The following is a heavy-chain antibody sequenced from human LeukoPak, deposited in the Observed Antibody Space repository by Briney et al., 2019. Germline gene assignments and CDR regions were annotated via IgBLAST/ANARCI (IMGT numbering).Heavy chain of an antibody. CDR1: GFTFSSYW. D-gene: IGHD3-16*01. V-gene: IGHV3-7*01. J-gene: IGHJ4*02. CDR3: ARSLWPEDY. Sequence: AGGSLRLSCAASGFTFSSYWMSWVRQAPGKGLESVANINQDGRQIYYVDSVKGRFTISRDNDKNSLYLQMNSLRVEDTAVYYCARSLWPEDYWGQGTLVTVSS. CDR2: INQDGRQI.